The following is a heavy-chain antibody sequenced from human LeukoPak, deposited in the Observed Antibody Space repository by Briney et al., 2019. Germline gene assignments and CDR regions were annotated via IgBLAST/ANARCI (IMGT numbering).Heavy chain of an antibody. D-gene: IGHD3-10*01. Sequence: GASVKVSCKASGYTFTSYGISWVRQAPGQGLEWMGWISAYNGNTNYAQKFQGRVTMTRDTSISTAYMELSRLRSDDTAVYYCARAASFLWFGELSYYFDYWGQGTLVTVSS. CDR2: ISAYNGNT. CDR3: ARAASFLWFGELSYYFDY. V-gene: IGHV1-18*01. CDR1: GYTFTSYG. J-gene: IGHJ4*02.